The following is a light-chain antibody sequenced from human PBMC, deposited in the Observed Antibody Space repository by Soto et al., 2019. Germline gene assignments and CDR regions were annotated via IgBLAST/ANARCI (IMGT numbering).Light chain of an antibody. Sequence: IVLTQSPATLSLSPGDRATLSCRASQSVDRSYLAWFQQKPGQAPRLLIHGASTWATGIPGRFSGSGSGTDFTLTISRLEPEDVAVYFCQQYGFSSYTFGQGTKLEIK. CDR3: QQYGFSSYT. CDR1: QSVDRSY. J-gene: IGKJ2*01. V-gene: IGKV3-20*01. CDR2: GAS.